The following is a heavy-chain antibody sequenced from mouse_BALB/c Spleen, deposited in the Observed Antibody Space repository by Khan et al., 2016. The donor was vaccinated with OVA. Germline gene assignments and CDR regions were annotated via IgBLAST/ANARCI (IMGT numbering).Heavy chain of an antibody. D-gene: IGHD2-14*01. J-gene: IGHJ4*01. Sequence: QVQLQESGAELARPGASVRMSCKASGYTFTSNTMHWIKQRPGQGLEWIGYINPRSGYTNYNQIFKDKATLTADKSSSTAYMQLSCLTSEDSAVYYCGRRTKGETMDSWGQGTTVTVSS. CDR3: GRRTKGETMDS. CDR1: GYTFTSNT. V-gene: IGHV1-4*01. CDR2: INPRSGYT.